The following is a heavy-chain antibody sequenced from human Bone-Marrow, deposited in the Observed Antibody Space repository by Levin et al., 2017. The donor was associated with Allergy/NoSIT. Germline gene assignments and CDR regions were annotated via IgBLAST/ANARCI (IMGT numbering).Heavy chain of an antibody. D-gene: IGHD4-17*01. CDR1: GYKFTIYY. V-gene: IGHV1-46*01. CDR2: IDPSDGST. J-gene: IGHJ3*02. Sequence: GASVKVSCKTSGYKFTIYYLHWVRQAPGQGPEWMGLIDPSDGSTSYAQNFRGRVTMTSDTSTNTVYMDLRSLGPEDTAVYYCVRERGEDFADSGDAFDIWGQGTMVTVSS. CDR3: VRERGEDFADSGDAFDI.